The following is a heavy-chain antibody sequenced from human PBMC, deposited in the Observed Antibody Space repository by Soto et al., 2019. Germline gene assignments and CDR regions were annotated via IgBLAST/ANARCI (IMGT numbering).Heavy chain of an antibody. CDR3: ARDLSLDY. J-gene: IGHJ4*02. V-gene: IGHV4-61*01. CDR1: GGSVSSGSYY. Sequence: QVQLQESGPGLVKPSETLPLTCTVSGGSVSSGSYYWSWIRQPPGKGLEWIGYIYYSGSTNYNPSLKSRVTISVDTSKNQFSLKLSSVTAADTAVYYCARDLSLDYWGQGTLVTVSS. CDR2: IYYSGST.